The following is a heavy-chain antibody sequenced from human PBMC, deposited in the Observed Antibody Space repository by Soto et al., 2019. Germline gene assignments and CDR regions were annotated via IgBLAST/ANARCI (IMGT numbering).Heavy chain of an antibody. CDR1: GYTFTSYG. Sequence: ASVKVSCKASGYTFTSYGMSWVRQAPGQGLEWMGWISAYNGNTNYAQKLQGRVTMTTDTSTSTAYMELRSLRSDDTAVYYCARDPPAMVTLSAFDIWGQGTMVTV. CDR3: ARDPPAMVTLSAFDI. V-gene: IGHV1-18*01. J-gene: IGHJ3*02. D-gene: IGHD5-18*01. CDR2: ISAYNGNT.